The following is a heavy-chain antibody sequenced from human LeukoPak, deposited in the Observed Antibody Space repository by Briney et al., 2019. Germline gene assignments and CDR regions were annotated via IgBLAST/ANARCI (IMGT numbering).Heavy chain of an antibody. CDR3: VGFYSGMDV. J-gene: IGHJ6*02. CDR1: GFTFSNYW. V-gene: IGHV3-74*01. CDR2: VNNEGTGT. Sequence: GGSLRLSCAASGFTFSNYWMHWVRQAPGRRLVWVSRVNNEGTGTTYADSVKGRFTISRDNAKNTLYLQMNSLRVEDTAVYYCVGFYSGMDVWGQGTTVTVSS.